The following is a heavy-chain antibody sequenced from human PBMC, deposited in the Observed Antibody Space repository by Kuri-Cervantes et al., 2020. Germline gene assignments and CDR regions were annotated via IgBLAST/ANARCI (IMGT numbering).Heavy chain of an antibody. J-gene: IGHJ6*03. CDR1: GGSISSYY. CDR2: IYSSGST. V-gene: IGHV4-4*07. Sequence: SETLSLTCTVSGGSISSYYWSWIRQPAGKGLEWIGRIYSSGSTSYNPSLKSRVNISVNKSKKQFSLKLSSVTAADTAVYYCARLRAHPRYHYYYMDVWGKGTTVTVSS. CDR3: ARLRAHPRYHYYYMDV.